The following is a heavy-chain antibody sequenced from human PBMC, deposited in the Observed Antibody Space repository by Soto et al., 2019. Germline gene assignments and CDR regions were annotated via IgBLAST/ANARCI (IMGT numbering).Heavy chain of an antibody. CDR1: GFTFSSYS. V-gene: IGHV3-21*01. J-gene: IGHJ4*02. D-gene: IGHD3-3*01. Sequence: GGSLRLSCAASGFTFSSYSMNWVRQAPGKGLEWVSSISSSSSYIYYADSVKGRFTISRDNAKNSLYPQMNSLKAEDTAVYYCARDYDFWSGYYRFDYWGQGTLVTVSS. CDR2: ISSSSSYI. CDR3: ARDYDFWSGYYRFDY.